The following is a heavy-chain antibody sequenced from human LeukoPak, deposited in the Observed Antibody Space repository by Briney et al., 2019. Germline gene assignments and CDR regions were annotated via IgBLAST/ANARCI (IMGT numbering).Heavy chain of an antibody. D-gene: IGHD3-9*01. Sequence: SETLSLTCTVSGGSISSGDYYWSWIRQPPGKGLEWIGCIYYSGSTYYNPSLKSRVTISVDTSKNQFSLKLSSVTAADTAVYYCASNYDILTGYTPRDAFDIWGQGTMVTVSS. CDR1: GGSISSGDYY. J-gene: IGHJ3*02. CDR3: ASNYDILTGYTPRDAFDI. CDR2: IYYSGST. V-gene: IGHV4-30-4*08.